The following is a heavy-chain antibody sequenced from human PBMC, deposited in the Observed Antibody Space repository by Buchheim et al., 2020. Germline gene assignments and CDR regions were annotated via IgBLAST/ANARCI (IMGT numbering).Heavy chain of an antibody. CDR3: ASSGLALYGMDV. CDR1: VGTFSSYT. D-gene: IGHD3-10*01. CDR2: NIPILSLA. V-gene: IGHV1-69*02. Sequence: QVQLVQSGAEVKKPGSSVKVSCKASVGTFSSYTISWVRQAPGQGLDWMGRNIPILSLANYAQKFQGRVTITSDKSTSTAYMELSSLRSEDTAVYYCASSGLALYGMDVWGQGTT. J-gene: IGHJ6*02.